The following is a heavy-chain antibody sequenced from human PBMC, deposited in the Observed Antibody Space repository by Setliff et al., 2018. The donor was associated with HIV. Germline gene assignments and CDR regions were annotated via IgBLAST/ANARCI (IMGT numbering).Heavy chain of an antibody. CDR3: ANMQWASNAWYSFDY. D-gene: IGHD6-19*01. CDR2: IRYDASNK. Sequence: GGSLRLSCAPSGFTFSDYGIHWVRQAPGKGLEWLTYIRYDASNKFYVASVEGRFTISRDNAKNSLYLQMNSLRAEDTAVYYCANMQWASNAWYSFDYWGQGALVTVSS. CDR1: GFTFSDYG. V-gene: IGHV3-30*02. J-gene: IGHJ4*02.